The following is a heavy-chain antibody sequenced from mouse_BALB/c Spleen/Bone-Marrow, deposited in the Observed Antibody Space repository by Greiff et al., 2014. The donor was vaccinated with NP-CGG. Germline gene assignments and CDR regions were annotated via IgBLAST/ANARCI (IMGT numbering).Heavy chain of an antibody. CDR3: ARGDGYAMDY. J-gene: IGHJ4*01. V-gene: IGHV14-1*02. CDR2: MDPENGNT. Sequence: VQLPQAGGGIVGAGGFVKLFCQTFGFNIKDFYMQWGKKRAETGLGWIGWMDPENGNTKYDPKFQGKASITADTSSNTAYLQLSSLTSEDTAVYYCARGDGYAMDYWGQGTSVTVSS. CDR1: GFNIKDFY.